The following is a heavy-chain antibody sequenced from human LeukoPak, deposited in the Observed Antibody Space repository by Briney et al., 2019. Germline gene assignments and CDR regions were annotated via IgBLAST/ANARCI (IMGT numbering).Heavy chain of an antibody. J-gene: IGHJ4*02. Sequence: PGGTLRLSCSASGFTFTTYGMHWVRPAPGKGLEWVAFIRYDGSNKYYADSVKGRFTISRDNSKNTLYLQMNSLRAEDTAVYYCAKDQVDTAIITMDYWGQGTLVTVSS. V-gene: IGHV3-30*02. CDR1: GFTFTTYG. CDR2: IRYDGSNK. D-gene: IGHD5-18*01. CDR3: AKDQVDTAIITMDY.